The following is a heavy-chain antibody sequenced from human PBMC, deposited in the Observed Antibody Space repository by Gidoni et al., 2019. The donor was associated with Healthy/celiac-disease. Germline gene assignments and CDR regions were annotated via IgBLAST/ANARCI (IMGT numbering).Heavy chain of an antibody. CDR2: IIPIFGTA. CDR3: ARDGAAVEEQQLSSETSYNWFDP. Sequence: QVQLVQSGAEVKKPGSSVKVSCKASGGTFSSYAISWVRRAPGQGLEWMGGIIPIFGTANYAQKFQGRVTITADESTSTAYMELSSLRSEDTAVYYCARDGAAVEEQQLSSETSYNWFDPWGQGTLVTVSS. D-gene: IGHD6-13*01. V-gene: IGHV1-69*01. J-gene: IGHJ5*02. CDR1: GGTFSSYA.